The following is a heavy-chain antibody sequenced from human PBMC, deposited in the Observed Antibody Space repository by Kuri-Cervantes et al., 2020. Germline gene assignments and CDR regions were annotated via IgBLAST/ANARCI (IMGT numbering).Heavy chain of an antibody. D-gene: IGHD3-10*01. Sequence: ASVKVSCKASGYTFTGYYMHWVRQAPGQGLEGMGWMNPNSGNTGYAQKFQGRVTMTRNTSISTAYMELSSLRSEDTAVYYCARGYYGSGSLRVYYYYGMDVWGQGTTVTVSS. J-gene: IGHJ6*02. V-gene: IGHV1-8*02. CDR3: ARGYYGSGSLRVYYYYGMDV. CDR1: GYTFTGYY. CDR2: MNPNSGNT.